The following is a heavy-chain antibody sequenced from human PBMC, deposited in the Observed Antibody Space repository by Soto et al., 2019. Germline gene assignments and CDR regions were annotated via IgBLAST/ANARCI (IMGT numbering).Heavy chain of an antibody. V-gene: IGHV1-69*12. CDR3: ARSRANYYDSRGYYYSTFDY. D-gene: IGHD3-22*01. CDR1: GGTFSSYA. J-gene: IGHJ4*02. CDR2: IIPMFGTA. Sequence: QVQLVQSGAEVKKPGSSMKVSCKTSGGTFSSYAISWVRQAPGQGLEWMGGIIPMFGTANYAQKFQGRVTITADESTSTAYMELSSLSSEDTAVYYCARSRANYYDSRGYYYSTFDYWGQGTLVTVSS.